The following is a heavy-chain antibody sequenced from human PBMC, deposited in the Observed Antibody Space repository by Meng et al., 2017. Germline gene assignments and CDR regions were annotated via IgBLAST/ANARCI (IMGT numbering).Heavy chain of an antibody. J-gene: IGHJ6*02. D-gene: IGHD3-3*01. Sequence: GESLKISCAASGFTFSSYGMHWVRQAPGKGLEWVAVIWYDGSNKYYADSVKGRFTISRDNSKNTLYLQMNSLRAEDTAVYYCARERKDDFWSGYYSYYYYCGMDVWGQGTTVTVSS. CDR2: IWYDGSNK. CDR1: GFTFSSYG. V-gene: IGHV3-33*01. CDR3: ARERKDDFWSGYYSYYYYCGMDV.